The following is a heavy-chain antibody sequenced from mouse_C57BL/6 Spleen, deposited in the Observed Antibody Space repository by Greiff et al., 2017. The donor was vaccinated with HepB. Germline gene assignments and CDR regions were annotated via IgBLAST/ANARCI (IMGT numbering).Heavy chain of an antibody. CDR3: GITTVVATEYFDY. J-gene: IGHJ2*01. CDR1: GYTFTSYW. CDR2: INPSSGYT. V-gene: IGHV1-7*01. Sequence: VQLQQSGAELAKPGASVKLSCKASGYTFTSYWMHWVKQRPGQGLEWIGYINPSSGYTKYNQKFKDKATLTADKSSSTAYMQLSSLTYEDSAVYYCGITTVVATEYFDYWGQGTTLTVSS. D-gene: IGHD1-1*01.